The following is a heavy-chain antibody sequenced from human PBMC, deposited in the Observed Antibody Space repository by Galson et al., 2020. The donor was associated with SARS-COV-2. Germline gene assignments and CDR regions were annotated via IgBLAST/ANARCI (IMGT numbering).Heavy chain of an antibody. D-gene: IGHD3-16*01. CDR1: GFTFSNFA. Sequence: GESLKISCAASGFTFSNFAMNWVRQAPGKGLEWVSGLSGGGANTYYADSVKGRFTISRDNSKNTLYLQMNSLKVEDTGVYYCAKDGGGWLTIGGYYLDYWGQGILVTVSA. J-gene: IGHJ4*02. CDR3: AKDGGGWLTIGGYYLDY. V-gene: IGHV3-23*01. CDR2: LSGGGANT.